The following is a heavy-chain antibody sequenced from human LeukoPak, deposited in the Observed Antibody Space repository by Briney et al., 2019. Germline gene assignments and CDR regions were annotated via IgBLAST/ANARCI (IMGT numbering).Heavy chain of an antibody. Sequence: GGSLRLSCAASGFTFSSYGMHWVRQAPGRGLEWVAVISYDGSNKYYADSVKGRFTISRDNSKNTLYLQMNSLRAEDTAVYYCAKEDRDYDFWSGLNYYYGMDVWGQGTTVTVSS. V-gene: IGHV3-30*18. CDR2: ISYDGSNK. CDR1: GFTFSSYG. D-gene: IGHD3-3*01. J-gene: IGHJ6*02. CDR3: AKEDRDYDFWSGLNYYYGMDV.